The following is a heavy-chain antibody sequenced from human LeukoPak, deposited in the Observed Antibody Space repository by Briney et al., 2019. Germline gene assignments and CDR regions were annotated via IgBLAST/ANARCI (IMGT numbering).Heavy chain of an antibody. Sequence: ASVKVSCKASGYTFTGYYIHWVRQAPGQGLEWMGWINPNSGGRNYAQKFQGRVTMTRDTSTTYMELSRLTSDDTAVYYCARAYSGYEAFDYWGQGTPVTVSS. CDR2: INPNSGGR. D-gene: IGHD5-12*01. V-gene: IGHV1-2*02. CDR1: GYTFTGYY. CDR3: ARAYSGYEAFDY. J-gene: IGHJ4*02.